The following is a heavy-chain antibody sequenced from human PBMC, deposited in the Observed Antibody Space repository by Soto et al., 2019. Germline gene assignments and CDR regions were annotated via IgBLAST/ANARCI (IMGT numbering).Heavy chain of an antibody. J-gene: IGHJ6*02. Sequence: GGSLRLSCSASGCTFSSYSMNWVRQAPGKGLEWVSSISSSSSYIYYADSVKGRFTISRDNAKNSLYLQMNSLRAEDTAVYSCARDGYSYGRYYYYGMDVWGQGTTVTVSS. D-gene: IGHD5-18*01. CDR2: ISSSSSYI. CDR1: GCTFSSYS. V-gene: IGHV3-21*01. CDR3: ARDGYSYGRYYYYGMDV.